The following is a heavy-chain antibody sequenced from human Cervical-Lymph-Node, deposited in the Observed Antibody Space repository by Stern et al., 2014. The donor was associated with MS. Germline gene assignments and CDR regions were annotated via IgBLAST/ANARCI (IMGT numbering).Heavy chain of an antibody. D-gene: IGHD3-3*01. J-gene: IGHJ4*02. CDR2: INPNSGGT. CDR3: ARTNTPYYDFWSGYYPVSPGGYFDY. V-gene: IGHV1-2*04. CDR1: GYTFTGYY. Sequence: QVQLVQSGAEVKKPGASVKVSCKASGYTFTGYYMHWVRQAPGQGLEWMGWINPNSGGTNYAQKFQGWVTMTRDTSISTAYMELSRLRSDDTAVYYCARTNTPYYDFWSGYYPVSPGGYFDYWGQGTLVTVSS.